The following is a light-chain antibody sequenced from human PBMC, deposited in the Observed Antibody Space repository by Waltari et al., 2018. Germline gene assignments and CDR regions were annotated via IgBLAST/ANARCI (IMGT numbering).Light chain of an antibody. J-gene: IGKJ2*01. CDR3: QQLYNWPRGA. V-gene: IGKV3-11*01. CDR2: DVI. Sequence: EIVLTQSPATLSLSPGETATLSCRASQSVSTYIAWYQQKPGQAPRLLIYDVIRRATGIPARLSGSGSVTDFTLTISSLEPEDFAVYYCQQLYNWPRGAFGQGTKLEI. CDR1: QSVSTY.